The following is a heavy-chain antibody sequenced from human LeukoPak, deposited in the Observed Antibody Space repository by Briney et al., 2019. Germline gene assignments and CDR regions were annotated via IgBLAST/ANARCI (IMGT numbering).Heavy chain of an antibody. CDR2: IYHSGST. D-gene: IGHD7-27*01. J-gene: IGHJ4*02. Sequence: PSETLSLTCTVSGYSISSGYYWGWIRQPPGKGLEWIGSIYHSGSTYYNPSLKSRVTISVDTSKNQFSLKLSSVTAADTAVYYCARLDLTGDTLGYWGQGTLVTVSS. CDR3: ARLDLTGDTLGY. CDR1: GYSISSGYY. V-gene: IGHV4-38-2*02.